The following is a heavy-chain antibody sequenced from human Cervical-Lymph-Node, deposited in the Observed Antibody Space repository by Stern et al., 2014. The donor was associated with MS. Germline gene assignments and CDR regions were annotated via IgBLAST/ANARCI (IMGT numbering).Heavy chain of an antibody. CDR3: ARGAVGFRY. J-gene: IGHJ4*02. Sequence: QMQLAQYGSELRKPGASIRISCKSSGYTFINYPINCVRQATGQGLDWMGWIKTNTGSPAYAQGFTGRFVLSVDASVNTTYLQITSLKAEDTAVYFCARGAVGFRYWGQGTLVTVSS. CDR1: GYTFINYP. CDR2: IKTNTGSP. V-gene: IGHV7-4-1*02. D-gene: IGHD1-26*01.